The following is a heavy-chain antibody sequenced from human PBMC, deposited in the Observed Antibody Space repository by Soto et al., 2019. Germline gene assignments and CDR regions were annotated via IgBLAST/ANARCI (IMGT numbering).Heavy chain of an antibody. J-gene: IGHJ4*02. CDR3: AREASVLIPAAQPSRFDS. Sequence: ASVKGSCKCFGYGFMEYCSNWVRQAPGQGLEWVGWISPYSGYTHAAQKFHGRLTLTTDTAASTAYMELRILRSADTALYYCAREASVLIPAAQPSRFDSWGQGTLVTVSS. CDR1: GYGFMEYC. CDR2: ISPYSGYT. D-gene: IGHD2-2*01. V-gene: IGHV1-18*01.